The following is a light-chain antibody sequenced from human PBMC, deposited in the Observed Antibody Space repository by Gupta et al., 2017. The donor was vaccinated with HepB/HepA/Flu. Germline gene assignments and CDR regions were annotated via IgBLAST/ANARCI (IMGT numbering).Light chain of an antibody. V-gene: IGKV1-5*03. CDR1: QSISTW. CDR3: QHYSSYPIT. Sequence: DIQMTQSPSTLSASVGDRVTITCRASQSISTWLAWYQQKPGKAPNLLIYKASSLERVVPSRFSGSGSGTEFTLTISSLQPDDFATDYCQHYSSYPITFGQATRLEIK. J-gene: IGKJ5*01. CDR2: KAS.